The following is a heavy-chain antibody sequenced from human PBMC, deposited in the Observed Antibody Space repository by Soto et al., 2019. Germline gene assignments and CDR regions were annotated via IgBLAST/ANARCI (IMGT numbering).Heavy chain of an antibody. V-gene: IGHV3-23*01. CDR3: AKDRFGIVGPVDY. CDR1: GLIFSDYA. J-gene: IGHJ4*02. Sequence: GGPLRLSCAASGLIFSDYAMSWVRQAPGKGLECVACISGSGGDTFYADSVKGRFTISRDNSKNTLSLHMNSLRVDDTAVYFCAKDRFGIVGPVDYWGQGTLVTVSS. D-gene: IGHD1-26*01. CDR2: ISGSGGDT.